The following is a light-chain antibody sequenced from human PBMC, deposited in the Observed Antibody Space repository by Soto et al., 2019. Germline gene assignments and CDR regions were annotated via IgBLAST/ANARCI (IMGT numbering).Light chain of an antibody. CDR1: QNIRNY. V-gene: IGKV1-39*01. J-gene: IGKJ3*01. Sequence: DIQMTQSPSSLSASVGDRVIITCRASQNIRNYLNWYQQKPGRAPKLLIYGASSLQSGVPSRFSGSGSETDFTLTINNLQPEDFATYYCQQSYTAVFTFGPGTKVDIK. CDR3: QQSYTAVFT. CDR2: GAS.